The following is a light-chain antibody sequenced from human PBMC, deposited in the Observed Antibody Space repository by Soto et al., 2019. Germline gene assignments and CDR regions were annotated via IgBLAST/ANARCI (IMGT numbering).Light chain of an antibody. CDR1: QSISNL. V-gene: IGKV3-11*01. Sequence: EIVLTQSPATLSLSPGERATLSCRASQSISNLLAWFQQKPGPAPRLLIYDASNRATGIPARFSGSGSGTDFTLTISSLEPEDFAVYYCLQCSNWPLTFGGGTKVEIK. CDR2: DAS. CDR3: LQCSNWPLT. J-gene: IGKJ4*01.